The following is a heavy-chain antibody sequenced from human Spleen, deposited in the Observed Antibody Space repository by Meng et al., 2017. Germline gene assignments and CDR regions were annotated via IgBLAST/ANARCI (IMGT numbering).Heavy chain of an antibody. Sequence: GESLKISCAASGFTFSSYSMNWVRQAPGKGLEWVSSISSSSSYIYYADSVKGRFTISRDNAKNSLSLQMNSLRAEDSAVYYCARESVEYGDYYLDYWGQGTLVTVSS. CDR2: ISSSSSYI. D-gene: IGHD4-17*01. CDR1: GFTFSSYS. V-gene: IGHV3-21*01. J-gene: IGHJ4*02. CDR3: ARESVEYGDYYLDY.